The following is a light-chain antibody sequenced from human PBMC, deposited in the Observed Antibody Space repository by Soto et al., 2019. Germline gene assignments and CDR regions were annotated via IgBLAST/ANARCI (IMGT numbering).Light chain of an antibody. J-gene: IGKJ4*01. CDR3: QQYDDLPT. V-gene: IGKV1-6*01. CDR1: QGIRSA. Sequence: AIQVTQSPSSLSASVGDRVTITCRTSQGIRSALGWYQQKPGKVPKLLIYAASTLQSGVPSRFSGSGSGRDFTLTISSLQPEDFATYYCQQYDDLPTFGGGTKVDIK. CDR2: AAS.